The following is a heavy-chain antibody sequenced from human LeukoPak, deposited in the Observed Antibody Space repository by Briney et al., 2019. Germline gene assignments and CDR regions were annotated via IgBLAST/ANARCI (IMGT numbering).Heavy chain of an antibody. CDR1: GYSISSGYY. D-gene: IGHD6-13*01. Sequence: SETLSLTCTVSGYSISSGYYWGWIRQPPGKGLEWIGSIYHSGSTYYNPSLKSRVTISVDKSKNQFSLKLSPVTAADTAVYYCARFGYSSSWTEIVDAFDIWGQGTMVTVSS. V-gene: IGHV4-38-2*02. J-gene: IGHJ3*02. CDR2: IYHSGST. CDR3: ARFGYSSSWTEIVDAFDI.